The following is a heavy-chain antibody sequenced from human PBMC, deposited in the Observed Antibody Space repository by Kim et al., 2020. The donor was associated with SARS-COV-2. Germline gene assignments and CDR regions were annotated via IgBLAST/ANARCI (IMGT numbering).Heavy chain of an antibody. V-gene: IGHV3-72*01. Sequence: GGSLRLSCAASGITFSDNNIDWVRQVPGKGLEWVGRIRKKINGDTTEYAASVKGRFIISRDDSKNSLFLQVNSLKTEDTAVYYCARAKWDTWYYAMDVWGQGTTVTVSS. CDR2: IRKKINGDTT. D-gene: IGHD1-26*01. CDR3: ARAKWDTWYYAMDV. J-gene: IGHJ6*02. CDR1: GITFSDNN.